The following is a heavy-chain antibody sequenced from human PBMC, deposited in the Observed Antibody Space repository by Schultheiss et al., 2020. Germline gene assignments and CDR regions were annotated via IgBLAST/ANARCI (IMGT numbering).Heavy chain of an antibody. CDR2: ISSNGGST. CDR1: GFTFSSYA. V-gene: IGHV3-64D*09. Sequence: GGSLRLSCAASGFTFSSYAMTWVRQAPGKGLEYVSAISSNGGSTYYADSVKGRFTISRDNPKNTLYLQMSSLRAEDTAVYYCAKGTRSWYTENCFDPWGQGTLVTVSS. J-gene: IGHJ5*02. CDR3: AKGTRSWYTENCFDP. D-gene: IGHD6-13*01.